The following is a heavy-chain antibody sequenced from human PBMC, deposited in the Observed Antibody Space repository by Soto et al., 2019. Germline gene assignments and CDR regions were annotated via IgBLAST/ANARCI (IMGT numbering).Heavy chain of an antibody. CDR3: ARAPGDGLVTTASGMDV. CDR2: ISSSSSYI. V-gene: IGHV3-21*01. D-gene: IGHD4-17*01. Sequence: EVQLVESGGGLVKPGGSLRLSCAASGFTFSSYSMNWVRQAPGKGLEWVSSISSSSSYIYYADSVKGRFTISRDNAKNSLYLQMNSLRAEDTAVYYCARAPGDGLVTTASGMDVWGQGTTVTVSS. CDR1: GFTFSSYS. J-gene: IGHJ6*02.